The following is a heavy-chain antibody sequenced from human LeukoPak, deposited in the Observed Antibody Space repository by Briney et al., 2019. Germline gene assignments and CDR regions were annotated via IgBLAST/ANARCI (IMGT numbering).Heavy chain of an antibody. D-gene: IGHD2-15*01. V-gene: IGHV3-23*01. Sequence: ETLSLTCAVSGGSISSRNWWSWVRQGPGKGLEWVSAISVSGNTYHADSVKGRFTISRDSSKNTLYLQMNSLRAGDAAVYYCAKAPVTTCSGAYCYPFDYWSQGTLVTVSS. CDR1: GGSISSRN. CDR3: AKAPVTTCSGAYCYPFDY. J-gene: IGHJ4*02. CDR2: ISVSGNT.